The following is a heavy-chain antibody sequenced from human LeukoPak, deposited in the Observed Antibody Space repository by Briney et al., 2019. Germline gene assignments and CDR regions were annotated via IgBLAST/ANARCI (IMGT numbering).Heavy chain of an antibody. J-gene: IGHJ6*02. V-gene: IGHV3-23*01. D-gene: IGHD3-3*01. CDR2: ISGSGGST. CDR1: GFTFSNYA. Sequence: PGGSLRLSCAASGFTFSNYAMSWVRQAPGKGLEWVSVISGSGGSTYYADSVKGRATISRDNSKTTLILQMNSLRVEDAAVYYCAKGFSGVATAYQYGMDVWGQGTTVTVSS. CDR3: AKGFSGVATAYQYGMDV.